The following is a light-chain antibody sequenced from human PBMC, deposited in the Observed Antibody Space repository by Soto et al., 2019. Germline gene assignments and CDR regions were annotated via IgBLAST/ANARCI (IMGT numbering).Light chain of an antibody. CDR1: SSDVGGYDQ. CDR3: SSYTGSGTF. Sequence: QSVLTQPASVSGSPGQSIAISCTETSSDVGGYDQVSWYQQHPGKAPKLMIYAVTTRPSGVSNRFSGSKSGNTASLTISGLQAEDEADYYCSSYTGSGTFFGGGTKLTVL. J-gene: IGLJ2*01. V-gene: IGLV2-14*01. CDR2: AVT.